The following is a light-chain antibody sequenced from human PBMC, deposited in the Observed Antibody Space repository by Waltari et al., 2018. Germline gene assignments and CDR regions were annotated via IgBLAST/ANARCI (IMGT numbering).Light chain of an antibody. CDR3: QQSYTTAFT. J-gene: IGKJ2*01. V-gene: IGKV1-39*01. CDR1: QSISSS. Sequence: IQMTQSPSSLSASVGDRVPLTSRASQSISSSLNWYQQIPRKAPKLLIYVASTLRSGVPSRFSGSGSGTDFSLTISSLQPEDFATYYCQQSYTTAFTFGQGTKLEIK. CDR2: VAS.